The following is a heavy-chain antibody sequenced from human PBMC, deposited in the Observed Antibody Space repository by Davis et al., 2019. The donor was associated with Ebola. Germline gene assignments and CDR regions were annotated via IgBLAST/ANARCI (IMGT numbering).Heavy chain of an antibody. Sequence: GGSLRLSCAASGFTFSSYWISWVRQLPGKGLEWMGRIDPSDSYTNYSPSFQGHVTISADKSISTAYLQWSSLKASDTAMYYCARQLGGSGSYYLYDYWGQGTLVTVSS. J-gene: IGHJ4*02. CDR2: IDPSDSYT. D-gene: IGHD3-10*01. CDR3: ARQLGGSGSYYLYDY. CDR1: GFTFSSYW. V-gene: IGHV5-10-1*01.